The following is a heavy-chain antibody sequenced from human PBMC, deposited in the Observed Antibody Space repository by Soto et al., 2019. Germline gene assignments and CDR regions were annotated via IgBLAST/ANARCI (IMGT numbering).Heavy chain of an antibody. CDR3: AKGPPSYYDNGGYYSLNMDV. Sequence: EVQLLESGGGLVQPGGSLRLSCAASGFAFSSYSMTWVRQAPGKGLEWVSAISAGGGSTYYADSVKGRFTISRDNSKNTLYLQMNNLRAEDTALYYCAKGPPSYYDNGGYYSLNMDVWGQGTTVTVSS. D-gene: IGHD3-22*01. V-gene: IGHV3-23*01. J-gene: IGHJ6*02. CDR2: ISAGGGST. CDR1: GFAFSSYS.